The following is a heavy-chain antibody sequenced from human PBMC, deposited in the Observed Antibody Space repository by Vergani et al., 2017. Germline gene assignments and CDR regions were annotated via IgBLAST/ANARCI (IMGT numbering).Heavy chain of an antibody. J-gene: IGHJ3*02. CDR3: ARDPRTYYYDSSGSHDAFDI. V-gene: IGHV3-11*01. CDR2: ISSSGSTI. Sequence: QVQLVESGGGLVKPGGSLRLSCAASGFTFSDYYMSWIRQAPGKGLEWVSYISSSGSTIYYADSVKGRFTISRENAKNSLYLQMNSLTADDTAVYYCARDPRTYYYDSSGSHDAFDIWGQGTMVTVSS. D-gene: IGHD3-22*01. CDR1: GFTFSDYY.